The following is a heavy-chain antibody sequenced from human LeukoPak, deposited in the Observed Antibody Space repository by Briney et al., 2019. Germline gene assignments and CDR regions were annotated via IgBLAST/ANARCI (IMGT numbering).Heavy chain of an antibody. Sequence: GGSLRLSCAASGFTFSSYAMSWVRQAPGKGLEWVSAISGSGGSTYYADSVKGQFTISRDNSKNTLYLQMNSLRAEDTAVYYCAKAGRITMIVVVISRGYYFDYWGQGTLVTVSS. CDR1: GFTFSSYA. CDR3: AKAGRITMIVVVISRGYYFDY. D-gene: IGHD3-22*01. J-gene: IGHJ4*02. CDR2: ISGSGGST. V-gene: IGHV3-23*01.